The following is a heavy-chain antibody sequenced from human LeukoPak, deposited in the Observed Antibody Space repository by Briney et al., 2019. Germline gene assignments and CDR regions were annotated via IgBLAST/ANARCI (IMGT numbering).Heavy chain of an antibody. Sequence: GASVKVSCKASGYTFTSYDINWVRQATGQGLEWMGWMNPNSGGTNYAQKFQGRVTMTRDTSINTAYMELSRLRSDDTAVYYCARGYQLPHYYYYYMDVWGKGTTVTVSS. CDR2: MNPNSGGT. CDR1: GYTFTSYD. V-gene: IGHV1-2*02. J-gene: IGHJ6*03. CDR3: ARGYQLPHYYYYYMDV. D-gene: IGHD2-2*01.